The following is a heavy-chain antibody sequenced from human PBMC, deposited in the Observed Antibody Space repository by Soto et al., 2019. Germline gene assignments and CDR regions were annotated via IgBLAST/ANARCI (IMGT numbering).Heavy chain of an antibody. CDR3: ASDGKDCSSTSCYSDNWFDP. J-gene: IGHJ5*02. Sequence: SETLSLTCTVSGGSISSYYWSWIRQPPGKGREWIGYIYYSGSTNYNPSLKSRVTISVDTSKNQFSLKLSSVTAADTAVYYCASDGKDCSSTSCYSDNWFDPSGQGNLVTVSS. V-gene: IGHV4-59*01. CDR2: IYYSGST. D-gene: IGHD2-2*02. CDR1: GGSISSYY.